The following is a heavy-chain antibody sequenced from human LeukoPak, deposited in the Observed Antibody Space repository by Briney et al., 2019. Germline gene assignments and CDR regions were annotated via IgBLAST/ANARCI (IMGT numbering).Heavy chain of an antibody. D-gene: IGHD3-22*01. CDR3: ARDYYDGSAYYSYYEY. J-gene: IGHJ4*02. V-gene: IGHV3-53*01. CDR1: GFTVSSNY. Sequence: GGSLRLSCAASGFTVSSNYMSWVRQAPGKGLEWVSVIYSGGNTYYADSVKGRFTISRDNSKNTLYLQMNSLRAEDTAVYYCARDYYDGSAYYSYYEYWGQGTLVTVSS. CDR2: IYSGGNT.